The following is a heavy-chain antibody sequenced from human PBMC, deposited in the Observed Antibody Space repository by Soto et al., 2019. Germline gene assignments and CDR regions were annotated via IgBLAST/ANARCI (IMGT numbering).Heavy chain of an antibody. V-gene: IGHV3-48*01. CDR3: ARDYDFWSGYYSGIFDY. Sequence: GGSLRLSCAASGFTFNSFSMNWVRQAPGKGLEWISYISSGSSTRYYADSVKGRFTISRDNAKNSLSLQMNNLRAEDTAVYYCARDYDFWSGYYSGIFDYWGQGTLVTVSS. J-gene: IGHJ4*02. CDR2: ISSGSSTR. CDR1: GFTFNSFS. D-gene: IGHD3-3*01.